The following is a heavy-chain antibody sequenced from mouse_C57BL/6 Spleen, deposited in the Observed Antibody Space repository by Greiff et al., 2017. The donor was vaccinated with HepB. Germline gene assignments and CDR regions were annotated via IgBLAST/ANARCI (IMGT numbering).Heavy chain of an antibody. J-gene: IGHJ2*01. V-gene: IGHV14-1*01. Sequence: VQLKQSGAELVRPGASVKLSCTASGFNIKDYYMHWVKQRPEQGLEWIGRIDPEDGDTEYAPKFQGKATMTADTSSNTAYLQLSSLTSEDTAVYYCTTVYYGSTYFDYWGQGTTLTVSS. D-gene: IGHD1-1*01. CDR1: GFNIKDYY. CDR3: TTVYYGSTYFDY. CDR2: IDPEDGDT.